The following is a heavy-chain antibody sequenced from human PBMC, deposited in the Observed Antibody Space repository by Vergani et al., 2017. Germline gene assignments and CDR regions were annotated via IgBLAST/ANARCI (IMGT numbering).Heavy chain of an antibody. CDR3: ASVGATREAFDI. Sequence: QVQLVQSGAEVKKPGASVKVSCKASGYTFTSYDINWVRQATGQGLEWMGWMNPNSGNTGYAQKFQGRVTITADESTSTAYMELSSLRSEDTAVYYCASVGATREAFDIWGQGTMVTVSS. CDR1: GYTFTSYD. CDR2: MNPNSGNT. J-gene: IGHJ3*02. V-gene: IGHV1-8*01. D-gene: IGHD1-26*01.